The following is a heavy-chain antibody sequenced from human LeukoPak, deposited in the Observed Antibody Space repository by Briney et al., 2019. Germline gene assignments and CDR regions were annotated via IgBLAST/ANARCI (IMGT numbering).Heavy chain of an antibody. CDR3: ARGATISETGYFDF. D-gene: IGHD5-24*01. Sequence: SETLSLTCAVYGGSFSRYYWSWIRQSPGKGLERIAEIDHRGDTNYNPSVKSRVTISVDTSKNQFSLKVRSLSAADTAVYYCARGATISETGYFDFWGQGTLVTVSS. CDR1: GGSFSRYY. CDR2: IDHRGDT. J-gene: IGHJ4*03. V-gene: IGHV4-34*01.